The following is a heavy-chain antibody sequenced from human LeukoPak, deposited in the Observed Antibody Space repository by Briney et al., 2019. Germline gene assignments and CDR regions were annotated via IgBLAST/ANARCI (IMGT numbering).Heavy chain of an antibody. CDR1: EFSVGSNY. D-gene: IGHD2-15*01. V-gene: IGHV3-23*01. J-gene: IGHJ4*02. CDR3: AKSGLNRFDY. Sequence: PGGSLRLSCAASEFSVGSNYMTWVRQAPGKGLEWVSTFSGCGGNTYYADSVKGRFTISRDNSKNTLYLQMNSLRAEDTAVYYCAKSGLNRFDYWGQGTLVTVSS. CDR2: FSGCGGNT.